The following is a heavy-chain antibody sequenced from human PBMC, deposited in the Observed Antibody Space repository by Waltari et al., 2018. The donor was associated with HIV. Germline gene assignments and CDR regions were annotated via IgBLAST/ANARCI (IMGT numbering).Heavy chain of an antibody. J-gene: IGHJ6*02. CDR1: GFTFSSYS. CDR3: ARGREAGFYYYYGRDV. CDR2: ISSSSSTI. V-gene: IGHV3-48*01. Sequence: EVQLVESGGGLVQPGGSLRLSCAASGFTFSSYSMNWVRQAPGKGLEWVSYISSSSSTIYYADSVKGRFTISRDNAKNSLYLQMNSLRAEDTAVYYCARGREAGFYYYYGRDVWGQGTTVTVSS. D-gene: IGHD6-13*01.